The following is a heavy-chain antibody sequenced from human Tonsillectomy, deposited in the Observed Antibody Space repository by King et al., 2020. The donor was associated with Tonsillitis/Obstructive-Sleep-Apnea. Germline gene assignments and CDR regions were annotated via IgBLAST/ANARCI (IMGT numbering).Heavy chain of an antibody. CDR2: INAGNGNT. CDR1: GYTFTSYA. V-gene: IGHV1-3*01. Sequence: QLVQSGAEVKKPGASVKVSCKASGYTFTSYAMHWVRQAPGQRLEWMGWINAGNGNTQYSQKFQGRVTITRDTSASTAYMELSSLRSEDTAVYYCARDLKNYYYYYMDVWGKGTTVTVSS. CDR3: ARDLKNYYYYYMDV. J-gene: IGHJ6*03.